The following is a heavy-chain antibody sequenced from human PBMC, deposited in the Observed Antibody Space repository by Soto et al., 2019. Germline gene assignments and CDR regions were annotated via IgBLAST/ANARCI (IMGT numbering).Heavy chain of an antibody. CDR3: GNRVAVILLRHNGLDL. CDR2: INPNSGGT. Sequence: ASVKVSCKGSGYTFTGHYVHWVRQAPGQGLEWMGWINPNSGGTKYAQKFQGWVTMTRATSISTAYRELSRLKSADTAVYYCGNRVAVILLRHNGLDLWAPGTWVPVSS. CDR1: GYTFTGHY. D-gene: IGHD2-8*01. J-gene: IGHJ5*02. V-gene: IGHV1-2*04.